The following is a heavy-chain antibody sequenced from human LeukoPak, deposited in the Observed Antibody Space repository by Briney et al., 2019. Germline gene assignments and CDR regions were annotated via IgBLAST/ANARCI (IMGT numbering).Heavy chain of an antibody. J-gene: IGHJ4*02. CDR3: ARGRRFGEPYFDY. CDR2: ISSSSSYI. D-gene: IGHD3-10*01. CDR1: GFTFSSYS. V-gene: IGHV3-21*01. Sequence: PGGSLRLSCAASGFTFSSYSTNWVRQAPGKGLEWVSSISSSSSYIYYADSVKGRFTISRDNAKNSLYLQMNSLRAEDTAVYYCARGRRFGEPYFDYWSQGTLVTVSS.